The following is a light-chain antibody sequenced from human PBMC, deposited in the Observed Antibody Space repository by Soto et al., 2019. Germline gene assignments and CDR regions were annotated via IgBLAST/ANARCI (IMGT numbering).Light chain of an antibody. CDR1: SSDVGGYNY. V-gene: IGLV2-14*03. CDR3: SSYTSSTTYV. Sequence: QSALTQPASVSGSPGQSITISCTGTSSDVGGYNYVSWYQQHAGKAPKLMIYDVSNRPSGVSNRFSGSKSGNTASLTISGLQAEDEADYYCSSYTSSTTYVFGTGTKVTVL. CDR2: DVS. J-gene: IGLJ1*01.